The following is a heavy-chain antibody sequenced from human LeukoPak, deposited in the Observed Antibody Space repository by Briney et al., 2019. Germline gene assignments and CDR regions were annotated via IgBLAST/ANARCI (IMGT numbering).Heavy chain of an antibody. CDR2: IYFSGST. CDR3: ARGEAFVSNYGMDV. CDR1: GVSINGYY. J-gene: IGHJ6*04. D-gene: IGHD2/OR15-2a*01. Sequence: PSETLSLTCTVSGVSINGYYWNWIRQPPGKGLEWIGYIYFSGSTSYNPSLTSRVTMSVDTSRNQFSLKLSSVTAADTAVYYCARGEAFVSNYGMDVWAKGTTVTVSS. V-gene: IGHV4-59*01.